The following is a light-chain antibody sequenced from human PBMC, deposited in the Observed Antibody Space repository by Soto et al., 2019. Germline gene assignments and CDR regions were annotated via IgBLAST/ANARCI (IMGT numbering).Light chain of an antibody. Sequence: EIVLTQSPGTLSLSPGGRATLSCRASQSVSSSYLAWYRQKPGQAPRLLIYGASSRATGIPDRFSGSGSGTDFTLTISRLEPEDFAVYYCQQYGSSPPWTFGQGTKVDIK. CDR3: QQYGSSPPWT. CDR1: QSVSSSY. J-gene: IGKJ1*01. V-gene: IGKV3-20*01. CDR2: GAS.